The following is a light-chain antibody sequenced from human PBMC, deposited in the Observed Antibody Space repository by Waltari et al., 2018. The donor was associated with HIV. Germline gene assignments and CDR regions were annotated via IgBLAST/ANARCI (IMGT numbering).Light chain of an antibody. CDR2: AAS. Sequence: DIQMTQSPSSLSASVGDRLTITCRASQSISNYLNWFQKKPGRAPKLLIYAASSLHTGVPSRFSGSGSGTDFTLTISSLQPEDFATYYCQQSSTSFFTFGPGTRVDIK. CDR3: QQSSTSFFT. J-gene: IGKJ3*01. V-gene: IGKV1-39*01. CDR1: QSISNY.